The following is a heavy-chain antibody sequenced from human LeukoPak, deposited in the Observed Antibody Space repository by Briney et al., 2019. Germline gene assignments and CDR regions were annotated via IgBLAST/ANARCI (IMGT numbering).Heavy chain of an antibody. V-gene: IGHV1-8*03. J-gene: IGHJ6*03. CDR1: GYTFTSYD. CDR2: MNPNSGNT. Sequence: ASVSVSCKASGYTFTSYDINWVRQAPGQGLEGMGGMNPNSGNTGYAQKFQGRVTITRNTSISTAYMELSSLRSEDTAVYYCARVRIWKSTVTTEYYYYYMDVWGKGTTVTVSS. D-gene: IGHD4-17*01. CDR3: ARVRIWKSTVTTEYYYYYMDV.